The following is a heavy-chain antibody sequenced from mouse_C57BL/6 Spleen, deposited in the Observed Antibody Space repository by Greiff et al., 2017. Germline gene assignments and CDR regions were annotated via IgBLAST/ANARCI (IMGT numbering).Heavy chain of an antibody. J-gene: IGHJ1*03. D-gene: IGHD2-3*01. CDR3: ARHPFDGYSPCYFDV. CDR2: ISSCGSYT. Sequence: EVHLVESGGDLVKPGGSLKLSCAASGFTFSSYGMSWVRQTPDKRLEWVATISSCGSYTYYPDRVKGRFTLSTDNANNTLYLQMSGRKSVVTAMYYCARHPFDGYSPCYFDVWGTGTTVTVSS. V-gene: IGHV5-6*01. CDR1: GFTFSSYG.